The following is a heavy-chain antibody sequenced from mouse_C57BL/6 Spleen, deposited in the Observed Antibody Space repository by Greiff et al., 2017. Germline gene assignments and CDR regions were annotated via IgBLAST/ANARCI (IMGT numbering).Heavy chain of an antibody. Sequence: EVQLQQSGAELVKPGASVKLSCTASGFNIKDYYMHWVKQRTEQGLEWIGRIDPEDGETKYASKFQGKATITADTSSNTAYLQLSSLTSEDTAVYYCASYYSNYDAMDYWGQGTSVTVSS. V-gene: IGHV14-2*01. CDR1: GFNIKDYY. D-gene: IGHD2-5*01. CDR2: IDPEDGET. J-gene: IGHJ4*01. CDR3: ASYYSNYDAMDY.